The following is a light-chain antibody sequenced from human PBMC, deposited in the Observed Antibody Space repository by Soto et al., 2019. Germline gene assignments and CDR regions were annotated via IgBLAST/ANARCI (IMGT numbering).Light chain of an antibody. J-gene: IGLJ3*02. Sequence: QSALTQPPSASGTPGQRVTISCSGSTSNIGSNTVNWYQQLPGTAPKLLIYSNHKRPSGVPDRFSGSKSGTSASLAISGLQSEDEAAYYCAVWDGSLNGVVFGGGTKLTVL. CDR1: TSNIGSNT. V-gene: IGLV1-44*01. CDR3: AVWDGSLNGVV. CDR2: SNH.